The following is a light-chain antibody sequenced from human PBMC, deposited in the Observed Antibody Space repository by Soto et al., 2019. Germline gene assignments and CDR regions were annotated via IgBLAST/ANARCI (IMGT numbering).Light chain of an antibody. CDR2: GAS. CDR3: QQYGSSGT. J-gene: IGKJ1*01. Sequence: EIVLTQSPGTLSLSPGERATLSWGASQSVSSSYLAWYKQKPGQAPRLLIYGASSRATDIPDRLSGSGSGTEFTLTISRMEPEDSAVYYCQQYGSSGTFGHGTKVDIK. CDR1: QSVSSSY. V-gene: IGKV3-20*01.